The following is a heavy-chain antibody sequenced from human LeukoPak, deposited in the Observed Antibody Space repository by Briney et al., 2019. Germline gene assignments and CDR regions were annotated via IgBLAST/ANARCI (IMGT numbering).Heavy chain of an antibody. V-gene: IGHV4-4*07. Sequence: SETLSLTCTVSGGSISSYYWSWIRQPAGKGLEWIGRIYTSGSTNYNPALKSRVTMSVDTSKNQFSLKLSSLTAADTAVYYCARTSYSSGWYYFDYWGQGTLVTVSS. CDR1: GGSISSYY. CDR2: IYTSGST. D-gene: IGHD6-19*01. CDR3: ARTSYSSGWYYFDY. J-gene: IGHJ4*02.